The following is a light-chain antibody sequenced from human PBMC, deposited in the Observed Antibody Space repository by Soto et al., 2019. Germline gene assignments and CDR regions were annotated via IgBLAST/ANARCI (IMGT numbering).Light chain of an antibody. CDR2: EGS. CDR3: CSYADSSRVYV. CDR1: SSDVGSYNL. J-gene: IGLJ1*01. V-gene: IGLV2-23*01. Sequence: QSALTQPASVSGSPGQSITISCTGTSSDVGSYNLVSWYQQHPGKAPKLMIYEGSKRPSGISNRFSGSKSGNTASLTISGLQAVDEGEYYCCSYADSSRVYVFGSGTKVPVL.